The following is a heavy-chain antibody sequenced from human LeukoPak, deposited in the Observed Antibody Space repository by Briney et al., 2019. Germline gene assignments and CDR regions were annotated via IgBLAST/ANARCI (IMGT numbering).Heavy chain of an antibody. D-gene: IGHD6-13*01. Sequence: ASVKVSCKASGYTFTDYYLHWVRQAPGQGLEWMGWINPNSGGTNYAQKSQGWVTMTRDTSISTAYMELNRLRSDDTAVYYCARDQASAAVGTVYYYHGMDVWGQGTTVTVSS. CDR2: INPNSGGT. CDR3: ARDQASAAVGTVYYYHGMDV. J-gene: IGHJ6*02. CDR1: GYTFTDYY. V-gene: IGHV1-2*04.